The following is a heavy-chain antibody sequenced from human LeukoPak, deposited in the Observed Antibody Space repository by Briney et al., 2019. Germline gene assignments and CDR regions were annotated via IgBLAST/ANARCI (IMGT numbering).Heavy chain of an antibody. D-gene: IGHD6-19*01. Sequence: TGGSLRLSCAASGFTFSSYTMSWVRQAPGKGLEWVSSISGSSACTYYADSVKGRFTISRDNSKNTLYLQMNSLRAEDTAVYYCAKGSGAPGGRIAVAGPIDYWGQGTLVTVSS. CDR3: AKGSGAPGGRIAVAGPIDY. J-gene: IGHJ4*02. CDR1: GFTFSSYT. V-gene: IGHV3-23*01. CDR2: ISGSSACT.